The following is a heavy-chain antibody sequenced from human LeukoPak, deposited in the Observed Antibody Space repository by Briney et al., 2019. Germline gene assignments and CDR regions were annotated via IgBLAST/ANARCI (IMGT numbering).Heavy chain of an antibody. CDR3: ARGDYDSSGYLFDY. CDR2: ISYDGSDK. Sequence: GGSLRLSCAASGFTFNTYAMHWVRQAPGQGLEWVAAISYDGSDKYYVDSVKGRFTISRDNSKDTLYLQMNSLRAEDTAVYYCARGDYDSSGYLFDYWGQGTLVTVTS. D-gene: IGHD3-22*01. J-gene: IGHJ4*02. CDR1: GFTFNTYA. V-gene: IGHV3-30-3*01.